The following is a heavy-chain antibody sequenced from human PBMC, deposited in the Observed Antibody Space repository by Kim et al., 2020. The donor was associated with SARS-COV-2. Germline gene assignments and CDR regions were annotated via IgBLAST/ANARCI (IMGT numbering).Heavy chain of an antibody. Sequence: VKGRFTISRDNSKNTLYLQMNSLRAEDTAVYYCARGWYYYGSGSSYAFDIWGQGTMVTVSS. D-gene: IGHD3-10*01. CDR3: ARGWYYYGSGSSYAFDI. V-gene: IGHV3-53*01. J-gene: IGHJ3*02.